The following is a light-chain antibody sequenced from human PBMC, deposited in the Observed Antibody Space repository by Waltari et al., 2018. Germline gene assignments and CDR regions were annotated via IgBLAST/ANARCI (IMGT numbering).Light chain of an antibody. CDR1: QRVTRY. Sequence: DIQMTQSPSTLSASVGDRVTLTCRASQRVTRYLAWYQQKPGKAPKVLIWDVSSLERGVPSRFSGSGSGTEFTLTIGSLQPDDFATYYCQQYDRYSAWTFGQGTKVEIK. J-gene: IGKJ1*01. V-gene: IGKV1-5*01. CDR2: DVS. CDR3: QQYDRYSAWT.